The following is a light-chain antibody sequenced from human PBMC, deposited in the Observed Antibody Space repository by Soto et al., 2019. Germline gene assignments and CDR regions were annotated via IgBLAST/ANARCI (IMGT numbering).Light chain of an antibody. CDR2: KAS. V-gene: IGKV1-5*03. J-gene: IGKJ1*01. CDR1: QTIRTW. CDR3: QHYYGYLWT. Sequence: DIQMTQSPSTLSASVGDRVTITCRASQTIRTWLAWYQQKPGKAPEILIYKASSLESGVPSRFSGSGSGTEFTLIISGLQPDDVATYFCQHYYGYLWTFGQGTKVEFK.